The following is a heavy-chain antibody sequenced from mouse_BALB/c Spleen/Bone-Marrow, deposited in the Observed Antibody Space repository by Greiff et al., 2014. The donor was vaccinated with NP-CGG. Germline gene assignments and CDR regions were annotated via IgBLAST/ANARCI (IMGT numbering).Heavy chain of an antibody. CDR3: ARITTATGAMDY. V-gene: IGHV2-9*02. Sequence: VKLVESGPGLVAPSQSLSITCTVSGSSLTNYGVHWVRQPPGKGLEWLGVIWADGSTNYNSALMSRLSISKDNSKSQVFFKMNSLQTDDTAMYYCARITTATGAMDYWGQGTSVTVSS. D-gene: IGHD1-2*01. CDR2: IWADGST. J-gene: IGHJ4*01. CDR1: GSSLTNYG.